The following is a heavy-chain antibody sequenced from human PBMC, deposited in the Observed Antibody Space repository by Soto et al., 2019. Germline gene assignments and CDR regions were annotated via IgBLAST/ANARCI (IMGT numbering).Heavy chain of an antibody. D-gene: IGHD2-2*01. J-gene: IGHJ6*02. V-gene: IGHV4-39*01. CDR1: SGSISSSSNH. Sequence: PSETLSLTCTVSSGSISSSSNHWGWIRQPPGKGLEWIGNINYSGSTYYNPSLQSRLTISVDTSNNQFSLKLSSVTAADTAVYYCETLAGYCSGTSCYGNYTMNVWGQGTTVTVSS. CDR2: INYSGST. CDR3: ETLAGYCSGTSCYGNYTMNV.